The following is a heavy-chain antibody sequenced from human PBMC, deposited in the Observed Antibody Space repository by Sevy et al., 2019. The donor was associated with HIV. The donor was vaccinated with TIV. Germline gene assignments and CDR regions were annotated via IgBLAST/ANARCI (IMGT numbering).Heavy chain of an antibody. CDR3: AGAGMSVVGTYWYLDL. V-gene: IGHV4-59*01. CDR1: GGSISSYY. Sequence: SETLSLTCTVSGGSISSYYWNWIRQSPEKGLEWIGYIYYTGSTNYNPSLKSRVTISVDTSKNQFSLKLSSVTAADTAVYFCAGAGMSVVGTYWYLDLWGRGTLVTVSS. J-gene: IGHJ2*01. D-gene: IGHD6-19*01. CDR2: IYYTGST.